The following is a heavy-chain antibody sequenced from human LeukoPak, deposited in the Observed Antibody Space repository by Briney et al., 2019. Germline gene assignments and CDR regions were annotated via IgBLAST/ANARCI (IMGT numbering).Heavy chain of an antibody. Sequence: SETLSLTCAVYGESFSGYYWSWIRQPPGKGLEWIGEINHSGSTNYNPSLKSRVTISVDTSKNQFSLKLSSVTAADTAVYYCARARTRYYYDSSGSFDYWGQGILVTVSS. D-gene: IGHD3-22*01. CDR1: GESFSGYY. CDR2: INHSGST. CDR3: ARARTRYYYDSSGSFDY. J-gene: IGHJ4*02. V-gene: IGHV4-34*01.